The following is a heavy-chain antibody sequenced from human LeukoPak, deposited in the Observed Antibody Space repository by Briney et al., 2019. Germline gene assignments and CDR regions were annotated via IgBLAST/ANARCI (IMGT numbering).Heavy chain of an antibody. Sequence: SETLSLTCTVSGGSISSGSYYWSWIRQPAGKGLEWIGRIYTSGSTNYNPSLKSRVTISVDTSKNQFSLKLSSVTAADTAVYYCASSVVAYYYYMDVWGKGTTVTVSS. V-gene: IGHV4-61*02. D-gene: IGHD2-15*01. CDR2: IYTSGST. J-gene: IGHJ6*03. CDR3: ASSVVAYYYYMDV. CDR1: GGSISSGSYY.